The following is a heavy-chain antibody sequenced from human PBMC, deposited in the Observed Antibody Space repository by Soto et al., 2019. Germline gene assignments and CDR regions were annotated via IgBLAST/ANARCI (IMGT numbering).Heavy chain of an antibody. D-gene: IGHD3-22*01. CDR2: ISAYNGNT. V-gene: IGHV1-18*01. Sequence: ASVKVSCKASGYTFTSYGISWVRQAPGQGLEWMGWISAYNGNTNYAQKLQGRVTMTTDTSTSTAYMELRSLRSDDTAVYYCARARDYYDSSGYYGPGYFDYWGQGTLVTVSS. CDR1: GYTFTSYG. J-gene: IGHJ4*02. CDR3: ARARDYYDSSGYYGPGYFDY.